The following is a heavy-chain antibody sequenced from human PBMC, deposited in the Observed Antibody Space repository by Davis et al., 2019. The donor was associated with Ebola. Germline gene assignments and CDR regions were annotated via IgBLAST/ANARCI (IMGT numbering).Heavy chain of an antibody. Sequence: PGGSLRLSCAASGFTFSNYYMSWVRQAPGKGLEWVSAITSSGDKTYYADSVRGRFSISRDNSKNTLFLQMNSLRTEDTAVYYCAKDLDERSGNESVYFDYWGQGTLVTVSS. CDR1: GFTFSNYY. CDR2: ITSSGDKT. D-gene: IGHD5-12*01. J-gene: IGHJ4*02. V-gene: IGHV3-23*01. CDR3: AKDLDERSGNESVYFDY.